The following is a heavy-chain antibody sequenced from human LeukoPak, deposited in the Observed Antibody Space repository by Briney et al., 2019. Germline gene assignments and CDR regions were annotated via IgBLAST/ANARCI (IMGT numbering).Heavy chain of an antibody. J-gene: IGHJ4*02. CDR1: GGSLSGYY. D-gene: IGHD1-26*01. Sequence: SETLSLTCAVYGGSLSGYYWSWIRQPPGKGLEGIGEINHSGSTNYNPSLKSRVTISVDTSKNQFSLKLSSVTAADTAVYYCARRLGSGSYYLDYWGQGTLVTVSS. CDR3: ARRLGSGSYYLDY. V-gene: IGHV4-34*01. CDR2: INHSGST.